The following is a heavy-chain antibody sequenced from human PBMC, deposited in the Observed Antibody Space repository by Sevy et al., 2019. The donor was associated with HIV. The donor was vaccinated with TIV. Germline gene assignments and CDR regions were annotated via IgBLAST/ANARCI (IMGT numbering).Heavy chain of an antibody. D-gene: IGHD3-10*01. CDR2: ITSSSNYI. Sequence: GESLKISCAASGFTFSTYTMNWVRQAPGKGLEWVSSITSSSNYIYYADSVKGRFTISRDNAKDSVYLQMNSLRAEVTALYYCARPYGSGSWEAFDIWGQGTMVTVSS. V-gene: IGHV3-21*01. CDR1: GFTFSTYT. CDR3: ARPYGSGSWEAFDI. J-gene: IGHJ3*02.